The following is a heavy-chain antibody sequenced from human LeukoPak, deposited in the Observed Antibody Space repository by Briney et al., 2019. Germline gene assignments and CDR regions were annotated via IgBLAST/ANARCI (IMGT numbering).Heavy chain of an antibody. CDR1: GGSISSSSYY. Sequence: SETLSLTCTVSGGSISSSSYYWGWIRQPPGKGLEWIGSIYYSGSTYYNPSLKSRVTISVDTSKNQFSLKLSSVTAADTAVYYCARERVKRCSSTSCYYYYYYMDVWGKGTTVTVSS. CDR2: IYYSGST. CDR3: ARERVKRCSSTSCYYYYYYMDV. V-gene: IGHV4-39*07. D-gene: IGHD2-2*01. J-gene: IGHJ6*03.